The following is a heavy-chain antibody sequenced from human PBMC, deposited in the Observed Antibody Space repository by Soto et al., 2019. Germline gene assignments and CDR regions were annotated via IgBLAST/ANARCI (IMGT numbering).Heavy chain of an antibody. CDR3: ARVGEQQLFYGRDV. D-gene: IGHD6-13*01. CDR2: ISYDGSNK. CDR1: GFTFSSYA. Sequence: QVQLVESGGGVVQPGRSLRLSCAASGFTFSSYAMHWVRQAPGKGLEWVAVISYDGSNKYYADSVKVRFTISRDNSKNTLYLQMNSLRAEDTAVYYCARVGEQQLFYGRDVWGQGTTVTVSS. V-gene: IGHV3-30-3*01. J-gene: IGHJ6*02.